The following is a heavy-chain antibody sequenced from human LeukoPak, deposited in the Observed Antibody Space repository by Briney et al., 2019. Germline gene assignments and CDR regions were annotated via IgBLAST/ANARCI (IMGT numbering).Heavy chain of an antibody. Sequence: PSETLSLTCTVSGGSISSYYWSWIRQPPGKGLEWIGYIYYSGSTNYSPSLKSRVTISVDTSKNQFSLKLSSVTAADTAVYYCARGYFWAIAVAGYYFDYWGQGTLVTVSS. D-gene: IGHD6-19*01. CDR1: GGSISSYY. V-gene: IGHV4-59*08. CDR2: IYYSGST. J-gene: IGHJ4*02. CDR3: ARGYFWAIAVAGYYFDY.